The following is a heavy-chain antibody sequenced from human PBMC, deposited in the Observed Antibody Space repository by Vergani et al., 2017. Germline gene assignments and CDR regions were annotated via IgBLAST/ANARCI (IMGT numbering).Heavy chain of an antibody. CDR3: ARGGYCSSTSCLNWFDP. CDR1: GGSFSGYY. J-gene: IGHJ5*02. Sequence: QVQLQQWGAGLFKPSETLSLTCAVSGGSFSGYYWSWIRQPPGKGLEWFGEINHIGSTNYNPSLKRRVTISVDTSKNQFSLKLSSVTAADTAVYYCARGGYCSSTSCLNWFDPWGQGTLVTVSS. CDR2: INHIGST. D-gene: IGHD2-2*03. V-gene: IGHV4-34*01.